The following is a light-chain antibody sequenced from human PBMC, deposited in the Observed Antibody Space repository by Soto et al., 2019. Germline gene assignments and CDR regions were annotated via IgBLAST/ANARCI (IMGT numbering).Light chain of an antibody. V-gene: IGKV1-5*01. CDR3: QHFNSYPWT. CDR1: QSISSW. CDR2: DAS. J-gene: IGKJ1*01. Sequence: DIQITPSPSTLSASVGDRVTITCRASQSISSWLAWYQQKPGKAPKLLIYDASSLESGVPSRFSGSGSGTEFTLTISSLQPDDFATYYCQHFNSYPWTFGQGTKVDIK.